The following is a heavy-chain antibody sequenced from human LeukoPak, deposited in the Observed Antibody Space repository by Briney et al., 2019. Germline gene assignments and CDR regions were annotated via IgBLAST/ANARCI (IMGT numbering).Heavy chain of an antibody. CDR2: INPNIGGT. V-gene: IGHV1-2*02. CDR1: VYTFTVYY. CDR3: ARVAGGDTAMFHYYYYMDV. J-gene: IGHJ6*03. D-gene: IGHD5-18*01. Sequence: ASVKVSCKASVYTFTVYYMHWVRQAPGQGLEWMGWINPNIGGTNYSQKLQGRVTMTRHTSISTDYMELSRLRSDDAAVYYCARVAGGDTAMFHYYYYMDVWGKGTAVTVSS.